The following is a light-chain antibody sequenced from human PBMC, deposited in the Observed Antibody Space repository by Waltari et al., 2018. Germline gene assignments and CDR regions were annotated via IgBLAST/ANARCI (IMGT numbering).Light chain of an antibody. CDR2: EDV. J-gene: IGLJ1*01. Sequence: SSELTQPPSVSVSPGQTARITCSGDALPTKYASWFQQKSGQAPVLVIYEDVTRPSGIPGRFSGSSSGTVATLTISWAQVEDEADYYCYSLNSLGNRYVFGTGTKFTVL. CDR1: ALPTKY. CDR3: YSLNSLGNRYV. V-gene: IGLV3-10*01.